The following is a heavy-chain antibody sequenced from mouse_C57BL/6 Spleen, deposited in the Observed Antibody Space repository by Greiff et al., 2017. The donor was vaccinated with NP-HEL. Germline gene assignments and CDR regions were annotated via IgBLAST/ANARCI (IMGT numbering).Heavy chain of an antibody. V-gene: IGHV1-26*01. J-gene: IGHJ3*01. CDR2: INPNNGGT. Sequence: EVQLQQSGPELVKPGASVKISCKASGYTFTDYYMNWVKQSHGKSLEWIGDINPNNGGTSYNQKFKGKATLTVDKSSSTAYMELRSLTSEDSAVYYCAGGNFFAYWGQGTLVTVSA. CDR3: AGGNFFAY. D-gene: IGHD2-1*01. CDR1: GYTFTDYY.